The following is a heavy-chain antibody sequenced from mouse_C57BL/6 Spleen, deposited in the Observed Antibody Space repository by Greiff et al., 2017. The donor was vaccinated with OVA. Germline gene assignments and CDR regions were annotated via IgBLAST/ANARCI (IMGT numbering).Heavy chain of an antibody. D-gene: IGHD6-1*01. CDR3: ATSGSHYYAMDY. J-gene: IGHJ4*01. V-gene: IGHV1-69*01. CDR2: IDPSDSYT. Sequence: QVQLQQSGAELVMPGASVKLSCKASGYSFTSYWMHWVKQRPGQGLEWIGEIDPSDSYTNYNQKFKGKSTLTVDKSSSPAYMQLSSLTSEDSAVYYCATSGSHYYAMDYWGQGTSVTVSS. CDR1: GYSFTSYW.